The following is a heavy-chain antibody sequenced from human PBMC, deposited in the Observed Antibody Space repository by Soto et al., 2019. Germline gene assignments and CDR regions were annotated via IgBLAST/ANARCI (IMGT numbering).Heavy chain of an antibody. J-gene: IGHJ4*02. Sequence: ASVKVSCKASGYTFASSHISWARQAPGQGFEWMGWISAYNGNTNYAQKLQGRLTITKDTSKNQVVLTLTNVDPLDTATYYCAHRAGLYGNWNGGSFDFWGQGVLVTVSS. CDR3: AHRAGLYGNWNGGSFDF. CDR2: ISAYNGNT. D-gene: IGHD1-1*01. CDR1: GYTFASSH. V-gene: IGHV1-18*04.